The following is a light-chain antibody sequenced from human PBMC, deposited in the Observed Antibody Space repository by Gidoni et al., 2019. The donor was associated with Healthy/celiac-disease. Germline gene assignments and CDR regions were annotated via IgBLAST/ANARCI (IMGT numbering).Light chain of an antibody. J-gene: IGKJ4*01. Sequence: DIVMTQSPDSLAVSLGERATINCKSSQSVLYSSNNKNYLAWYQQKPGQPPKLRMYWASTRESGVPDRFSGSGSGTDFTLTISSLQAEDVAVYYCQQYYSTLLTFXGXTKVEIK. V-gene: IGKV4-1*01. CDR2: WAS. CDR3: QQYYSTLLT. CDR1: QSVLYSSNNKNY.